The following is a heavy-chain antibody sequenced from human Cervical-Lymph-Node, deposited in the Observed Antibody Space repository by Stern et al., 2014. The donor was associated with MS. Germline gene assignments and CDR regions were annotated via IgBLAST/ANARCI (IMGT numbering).Heavy chain of an antibody. CDR3: AREGGDTIVVLAATYGMNV. CDR1: GYKFTGYY. Sequence: VQLVQSGAEVKKPGASVKVACKTSGYKFTGYYMHWVRQAPGQGLEWMGRISPNSGGTNYAQKFQGRVTMTRDTSTSTAYMELTRLTSDDTAIYYCAREGGDTIVVLAATYGMNVWGQGTTVNVSS. CDR2: ISPNSGGT. V-gene: IGHV1-2*06. D-gene: IGHD2-15*01. J-gene: IGHJ6*02.